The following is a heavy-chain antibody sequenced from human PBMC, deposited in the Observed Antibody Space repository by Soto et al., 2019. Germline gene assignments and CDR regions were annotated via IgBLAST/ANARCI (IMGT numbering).Heavy chain of an antibody. J-gene: IGHJ5*02. CDR2: IIPIFGTA. CDR1: GGTFSSYA. D-gene: IGHD6-6*01. CDR3: AAYSSSSAPNWFDP. Sequence: GASVKVSCKASGGTFSSYAISWVRQAPGQGLEWMGGIIPIFGTANYAQKFQGRVTITADESTSTAYMELSSLRSEDTAVYYCAAYSSSSAPNWFDPWGQGTLVTVSS. V-gene: IGHV1-69*13.